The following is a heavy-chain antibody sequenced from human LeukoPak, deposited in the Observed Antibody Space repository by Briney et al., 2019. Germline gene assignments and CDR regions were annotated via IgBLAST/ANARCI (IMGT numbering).Heavy chain of an antibody. CDR1: GFSFGNSD. D-gene: IGHD1-26*01. Sequence: PGGSLRLSCAASGFSFGNSDMNWFRRAPGEGPQWVANINYNGRRTYYADSVKGRFTIARDNSQSKLFLQMNGLRAEDTALYYCAKDPNWEGGYWGQGTLVTVSS. CDR2: INYNGRRT. CDR3: AKDPNWEGGY. J-gene: IGHJ4*02. V-gene: IGHV3-23*01.